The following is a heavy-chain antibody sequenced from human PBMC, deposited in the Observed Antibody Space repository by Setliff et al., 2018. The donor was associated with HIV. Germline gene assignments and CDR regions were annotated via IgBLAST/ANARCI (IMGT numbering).Heavy chain of an antibody. CDR2: ILYDGRYK. J-gene: IGHJ4*02. V-gene: IGHV3-30*04. CDR3: TARPTLYPGPSDY. CDR1: GFTFSSYA. Sequence: PGGSLRLSCAASGFTFSSYAMHWVRQAPGKGLEWVAVILYDGRYKYYADSVKGRFTISRDTSRNSLFLQMNNLRADDAAVYYCTARPTLYPGPSDYWGQGTLVTVSS. D-gene: IGHD1-1*01.